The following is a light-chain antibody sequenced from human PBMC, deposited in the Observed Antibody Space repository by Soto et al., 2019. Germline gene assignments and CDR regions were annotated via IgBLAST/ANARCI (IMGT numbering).Light chain of an antibody. Sequence: GDRVTITCRASQGIRTDLGWYQQSPGKAPKVLIVGASTLQSGVPSRFSGSGSGTDFTLTISSLQPEDSATYYCLQDFSYPWTFGQGTKVEIK. V-gene: IGKV1-6*01. J-gene: IGKJ1*01. CDR3: LQDFSYPWT. CDR2: GAS. CDR1: QGIRTD.